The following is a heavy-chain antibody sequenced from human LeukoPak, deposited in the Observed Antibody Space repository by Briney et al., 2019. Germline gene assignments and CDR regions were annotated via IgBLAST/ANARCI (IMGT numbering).Heavy chain of an antibody. D-gene: IGHD3-16*01. CDR2: ISSFSGTI. Sequence: GGSLRLSCVASGITFSSYSMNWVRQAPGKGLEWVSYISSFSGTINYADSVKGRFTISRDNAKNSLYLQVNSLRAEDTAVYYCARDQGGVGYWGQGTLVTVSS. V-gene: IGHV3-48*01. CDR3: ARDQGGVGY. CDR1: GITFSSYS. J-gene: IGHJ4*02.